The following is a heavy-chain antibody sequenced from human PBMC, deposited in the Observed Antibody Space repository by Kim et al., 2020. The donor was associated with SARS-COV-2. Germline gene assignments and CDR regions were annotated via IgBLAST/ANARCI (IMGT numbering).Heavy chain of an antibody. CDR2: ISYDGSNK. D-gene: IGHD3-9*01. V-gene: IGHV3-30*04. CDR1: GFTFSSYA. CDR3: AREDIRYFDY. Sequence: GGSLRLSCAASGFTFSSYAMHWVRQAPGKGLEWVAVISYDGSNKYYADSVKGRFTISRDNSKNTLYLQMNSLRAEDTAVYYCAREDIRYFDYWGQGTLVTVSS. J-gene: IGHJ4*02.